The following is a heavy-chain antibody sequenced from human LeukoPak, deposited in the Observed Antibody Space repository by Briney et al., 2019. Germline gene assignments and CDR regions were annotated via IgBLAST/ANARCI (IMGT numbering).Heavy chain of an antibody. CDR1: GFTVSSNC. V-gene: IGHV3-53*01. CDR3: ARFPVVGATTLYYFDY. D-gene: IGHD1-26*01. CDR2: IYSGGST. Sequence: GGSLRLSCAASGFTVSSNCMSWVRQAPGKGLEWVSVIYSGGSTYYADSVKGRFTISRDNSKNTLYLQMNSLRAEDTAVYYCARFPVVGATTLYYFDYWGQGTLVTVSS. J-gene: IGHJ4*02.